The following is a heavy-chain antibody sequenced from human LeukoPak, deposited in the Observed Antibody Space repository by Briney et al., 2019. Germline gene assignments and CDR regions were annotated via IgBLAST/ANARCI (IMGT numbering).Heavy chain of an antibody. J-gene: IGHJ4*02. D-gene: IGHD6-19*01. CDR2: INPLNGGR. CDR1: GGTFSNKA. V-gene: IGHV1-2*02. CDR3: ARGTEGGSGWDLTY. Sequence: GASVKVSCKASGGTFSNKAISWVRQAPGQGLEWLGRINPLNGGRSHAQEFQGRVTMTRDTSISTAYMELSSLRSDDTAVYFCARGTEGGSGWDLTYWGQGTLVTVSS.